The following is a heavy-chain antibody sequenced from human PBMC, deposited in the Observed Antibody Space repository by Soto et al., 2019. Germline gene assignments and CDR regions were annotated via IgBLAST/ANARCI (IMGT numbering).Heavy chain of an antibody. CDR1: GFTFSGSA. CDR2: IRSKANNYAT. D-gene: IGHD4-17*01. J-gene: IGHJ4*02. V-gene: IGHV3-73*01. CDR3: ARCYGGSVSYE. Sequence: EVQLVESGGGLVQPGVSLKLSCAVSGFTFSGSAMHWVRQASGKGLEWGGRIRSKANNYATSYAASVKGRFTMSRDDSKNTAFMVMIRLKGEDTAVYYCARCYGGSVSYEWGEGTLVNVSS.